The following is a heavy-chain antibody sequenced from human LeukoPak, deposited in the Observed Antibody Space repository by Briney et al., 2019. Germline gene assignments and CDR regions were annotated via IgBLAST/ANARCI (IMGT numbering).Heavy chain of an antibody. D-gene: IGHD3-3*01. CDR2: TSAYTGNT. CDR1: GYTCTSYG. Sequence: ASVKVSCKASGYTCTSYGISWVRQATGQGLEWMGWTSAYTGNTNHTQKLQGRVTMTTDTSTSTAFLELRSLRSDDTAVYYCARDDFWSGYLPDYWGQGTLVTVSS. V-gene: IGHV1-18*01. J-gene: IGHJ4*02. CDR3: ARDDFWSGYLPDY.